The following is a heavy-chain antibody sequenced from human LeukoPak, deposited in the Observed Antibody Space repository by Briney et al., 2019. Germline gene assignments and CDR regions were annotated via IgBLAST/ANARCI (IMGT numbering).Heavy chain of an antibody. Sequence: GGSLRLSCAASGFTFGSYSMNWVRQAPGKGLEWVSSISSSSSYIYYADSVKGRFTISRDNAKNSLYLQMNSLRAEDTAVYYCSVWGSYRYTGEYWGQGTLVTVSS. CDR2: ISSSSSYI. D-gene: IGHD3-16*02. V-gene: IGHV3-21*01. CDR3: SVWGSYRYTGEY. J-gene: IGHJ4*02. CDR1: GFTFGSYS.